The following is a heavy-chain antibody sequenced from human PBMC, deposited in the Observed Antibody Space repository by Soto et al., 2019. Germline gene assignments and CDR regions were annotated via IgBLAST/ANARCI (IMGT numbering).Heavy chain of an antibody. Sequence: PSETLCLTWAVSGYSISSGYDWGWIRQPPGKGLEWIGSIFHSGSTHYNPSLKSRVTISVDTSKSQFSLKLSSVTAADTAVYYCARVSSSGYYYWFDPWGQGTLVTVSS. CDR2: IFHSGST. J-gene: IGHJ5*02. CDR1: GYSISSGYD. CDR3: ARVSSSGYYYWFDP. V-gene: IGHV4-38-2*01. D-gene: IGHD3-22*01.